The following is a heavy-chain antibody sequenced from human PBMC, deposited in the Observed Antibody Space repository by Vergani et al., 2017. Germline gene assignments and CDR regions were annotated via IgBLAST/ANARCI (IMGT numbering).Heavy chain of an antibody. Sequence: EVQLVQSGAEVKKPGESLRISCQGSGYSFTTYWITWVRQMPGKGLEWMGRFDPSDSYTNYSPSFQGHVTISADKSSSTAYLQWSSLKATDTAMYYCAHSSSTHYWYFDLGGRGTLVTVSS. D-gene: IGHD6-6*01. V-gene: IGHV5-10-1*03. J-gene: IGHJ2*01. CDR2: FDPSDSYT. CDR1: GYSFTTYW. CDR3: AHSSSTHYWYFDL.